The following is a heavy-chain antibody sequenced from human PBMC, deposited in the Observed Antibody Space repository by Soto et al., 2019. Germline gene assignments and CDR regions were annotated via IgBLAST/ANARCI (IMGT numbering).Heavy chain of an antibody. CDR2: IKSKTDGGTT. J-gene: IGHJ6*02. V-gene: IGHV3-15*07. CDR1: DFTFSNAW. Sequence: GGSLRLSCAASDFTFSNAWMNWVRQAPGKGLEWVGRIKSKTDGGTTDYAAPVKGRFTISRDDSKNTLYLQMNSLKTEDTAVYYFTTGGYGGNPPPSYYGMDVWGQGTTVTVSS. D-gene: IGHD5-12*01. CDR3: TTGGYGGNPPPSYYGMDV.